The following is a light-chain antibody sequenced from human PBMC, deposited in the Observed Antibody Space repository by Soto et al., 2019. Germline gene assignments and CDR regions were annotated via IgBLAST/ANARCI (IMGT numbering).Light chain of an antibody. J-gene: IGKJ2*01. CDR3: LQGTDWPPYP. Sequence: DVVMTQSPLSLPVTLGQPASISCRSSQSLAYSDGNTYLNWFQQRTGQSPRRLIYKVANRESGVPDRFHDRGSAANFPLKISRVGAEDVWVYYCLQGTDWPPYPFGQGTKLEIK. CDR2: KVA. V-gene: IGKV2-30*01. CDR1: QSLAYSDGNTY.